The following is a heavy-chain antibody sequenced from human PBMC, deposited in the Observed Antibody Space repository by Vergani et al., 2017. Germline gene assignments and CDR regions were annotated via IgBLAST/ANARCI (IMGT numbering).Heavy chain of an antibody. J-gene: IGHJ4*02. CDR3: ASKRGACRAAYCHSYDF. D-gene: IGHD2-15*01. V-gene: IGHV4-39*01. CDR1: GDSVISTDYH. CDR2: MDYSGST. Sequence: QVQLQESGPGLVKPSETLSLNCPVSGDSVISTDYHWGWIRQPPGKGLEWIGSMDYSGSTSYNPSLESRISISFETPKNQFSLRLTSVTAADTSVYYCASKRGACRAAYCHSYDFWVPGTLVGVSS.